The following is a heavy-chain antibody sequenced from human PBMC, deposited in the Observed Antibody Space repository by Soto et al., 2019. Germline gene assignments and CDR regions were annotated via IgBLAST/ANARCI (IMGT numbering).Heavy chain of an antibody. CDR1: GFTFSSYG. CDR2: ISYDGSNK. Sequence: GGSLRLSCAASGFTFSSYGMHWVRQAPGKGLEWVAVISYDGSNKYYADSVKGRFTISRDNSKNTLYLQMNSLRAEDTAVYYCAKDRSWPMAYYYGSGSYLFDYWGQGTLVTVSS. J-gene: IGHJ4*02. CDR3: AKDRSWPMAYYYGSGSYLFDY. V-gene: IGHV3-30*18. D-gene: IGHD3-10*01.